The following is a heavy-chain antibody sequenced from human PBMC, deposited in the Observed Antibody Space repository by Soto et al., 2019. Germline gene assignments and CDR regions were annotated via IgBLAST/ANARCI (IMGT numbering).Heavy chain of an antibody. D-gene: IGHD1-20*01. CDR1: GGSISSSSYY. V-gene: IGHV3-23*01. CDR2: ISGSGGST. J-gene: IGHJ6*02. Sequence: ETLSLTCTVSGGSISSSSYYWGWIRQAPGKGLEWVSAISGSGGSTYYADSVKGRFTISRDNSKNTLYLQMNSLRAEDTAVYYCAKDRPWYNWNIGTYYYYGMDVWGQGTTVTVSS. CDR3: AKDRPWYNWNIGTYYYYGMDV.